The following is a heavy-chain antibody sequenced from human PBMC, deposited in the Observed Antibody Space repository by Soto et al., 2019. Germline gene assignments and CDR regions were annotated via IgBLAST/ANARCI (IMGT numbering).Heavy chain of an antibody. CDR1: GLTFSNAW. Sequence: EVQLVESGGGLVKPGGSLRLSCAVSGLTFSNAWMTWVRQAPGKGLEWVGRIKSRTDGGTTDFAAPVTGRSTISGDDSKNTLYLQMNSLKTEDTAVYYCTTQYYYDSSGSFLSWGQGTLVTVAS. D-gene: IGHD3-22*01. V-gene: IGHV3-15*01. CDR3: TTQYYYDSSGSFLS. CDR2: IKSRTDGGTT. J-gene: IGHJ4*02.